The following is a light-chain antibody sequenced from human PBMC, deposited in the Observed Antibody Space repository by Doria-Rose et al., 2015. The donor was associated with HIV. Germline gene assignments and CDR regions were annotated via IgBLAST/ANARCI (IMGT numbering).Light chain of an antibody. Sequence: TQSPGTLSLSPGERATLSFRASQSFSSTYLAWYQQKPGQAPSLLIYDGSTRATGIPDRFSASGSGTDFTLTINRLEPEDFALYYCHQYGTSWTFGQGTKVGI. CDR2: DGS. J-gene: IGKJ1*01. V-gene: IGKV3-20*01. CDR3: HQYGTSWT. CDR1: QSFSSTY.